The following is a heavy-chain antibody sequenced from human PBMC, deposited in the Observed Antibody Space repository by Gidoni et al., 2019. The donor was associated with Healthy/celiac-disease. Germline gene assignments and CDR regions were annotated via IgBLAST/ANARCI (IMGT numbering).Heavy chain of an antibody. CDR1: GGTFSSYA. Sequence: QVQLVQSGAEVKKPGSSVKVSGKAAGGTFSSYAGQGLEWMGRIIPILGIANYAQKFQGRVTITADKSTSTAYMELSSLRSEDTAVYYCARDAHYYYDSSGYYAFDIWGQGTMVTVSS. J-gene: IGHJ3*02. CDR2: IIPILGIA. D-gene: IGHD3-22*01. CDR3: ARDAHYYYDSSGYYAFDI. V-gene: IGHV1-69*04.